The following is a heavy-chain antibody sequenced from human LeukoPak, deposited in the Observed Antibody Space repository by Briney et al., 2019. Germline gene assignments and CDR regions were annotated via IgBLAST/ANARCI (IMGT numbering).Heavy chain of an antibody. J-gene: IGHJ3*01. CDR1: GFTFSDYY. CDR2: IRSGGST. V-gene: IGHV3-53*01. D-gene: IGHD3-10*01. Sequence: GGSLRLSCAASGFTFSDYYMSWIRQAPGKGLEWVSVIRSGGSTVYADSVKGRFTISRDNSKNTLYLQLNSLRAEDTAVYYCAREGSGRTAYNDGLDVWGQGTMVTVSS. CDR3: AREGSGRTAYNDGLDV.